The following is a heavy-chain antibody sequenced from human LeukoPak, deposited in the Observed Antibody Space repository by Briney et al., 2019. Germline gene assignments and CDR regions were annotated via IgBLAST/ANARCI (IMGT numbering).Heavy chain of an antibody. Sequence: ATVKVSCKVSGYTLTELAIHWVRQAPGKGLEWMGGFDPEDVETIYAQKFQGRVTMTEDTYTDTAYMELSSLRSEDTAVYYCATYSGYAAYWGQGTLVSVSS. J-gene: IGHJ4*02. CDR2: FDPEDVET. CDR3: ATYSGYAAY. V-gene: IGHV1-24*01. D-gene: IGHD5-12*01. CDR1: GYTLTELA.